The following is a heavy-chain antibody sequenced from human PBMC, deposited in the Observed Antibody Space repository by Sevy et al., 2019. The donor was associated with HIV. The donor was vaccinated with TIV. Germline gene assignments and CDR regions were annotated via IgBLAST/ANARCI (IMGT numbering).Heavy chain of an antibody. CDR2: ISRSSRII. D-gene: IGHD6-19*01. CDR1: GFTFRTYS. V-gene: IGHV3-48*01. CDR3: ARAYSGGWPQGAWTDY. J-gene: IGHJ4*02. Sequence: GGSLRLSCAASGFTFRTYSMNWVRQAPGKGLEWLSYISRSSRIIYYVDSVEGRFTISRDNAKNSLYLQINSLRAEDTAAYYCARAYSGGWPQGAWTDYWGQGTLVTVSS.